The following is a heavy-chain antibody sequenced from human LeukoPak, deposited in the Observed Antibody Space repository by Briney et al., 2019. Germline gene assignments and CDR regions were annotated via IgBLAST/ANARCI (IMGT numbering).Heavy chain of an antibody. CDR1: GHTFTSYD. Sequence: ASVKVSCKASGHTFTSYDINWVRQATGQGLEWMGWMNPNSGNTGYAQKFQGRVTMTRNTSISTAYMELSSLRSEDTSMYYCASQTYYYDSSGYYFTPLGMDVWGQGTTVTVSS. J-gene: IGHJ6*02. D-gene: IGHD3-22*01. CDR3: ASQTYYYDSSGYYFTPLGMDV. CDR2: MNPNSGNT. V-gene: IGHV1-8*01.